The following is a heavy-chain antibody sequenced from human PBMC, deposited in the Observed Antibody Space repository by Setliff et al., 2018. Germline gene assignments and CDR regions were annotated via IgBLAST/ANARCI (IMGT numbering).Heavy chain of an antibody. D-gene: IGHD5-12*01. Sequence: ASVKVSCKASGGTFSSYAISWVRQAPGQGLEWMGRIIPIFGTANYAQKFQGRVTITAGKSTSTAYMELSSLRSEDTAVYYCARVRLVATTNYYYYYYMDVWGKGTTVTVSS. CDR2: IIPIFGTA. J-gene: IGHJ6*03. V-gene: IGHV1-69*06. CDR3: ARVRLVATTNYYYYYYMDV. CDR1: GGTFSSYA.